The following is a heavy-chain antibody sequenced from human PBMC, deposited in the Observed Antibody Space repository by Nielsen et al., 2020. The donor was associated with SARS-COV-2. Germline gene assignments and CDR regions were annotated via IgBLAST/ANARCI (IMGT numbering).Heavy chain of an antibody. CDR3: ARDLTYSYGYDYYYGMDV. J-gene: IGHJ6*02. CDR1: GFTFSRYA. CDR2: ISGGGGGT. D-gene: IGHD5-18*01. V-gene: IGHV3-23*01. Sequence: GESLKISCAASGFTFSRYAMSWVRQAPGKGLEWVSVISGGGGGTYYADSVKGRFTISRDNSQNTLYLQMNNLRAEDTAVYYCARDLTYSYGYDYYYGMDVWGQGTTVTVSS.